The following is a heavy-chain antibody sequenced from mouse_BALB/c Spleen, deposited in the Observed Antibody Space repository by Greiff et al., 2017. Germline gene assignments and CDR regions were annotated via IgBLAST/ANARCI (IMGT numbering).Heavy chain of an antibody. Sequence: DVKLVESGGGLVQPGGSRKLSCAASGFTFSSFGMHWVRQAPEKGLEWVAYISSGSSTIYYADTVKGRFTISRDNPKNTLFLQMTSLRSEDTAMYYCAASYYYGPWFAYWGQGTLVTVSA. CDR2: ISSGSSTI. V-gene: IGHV5-17*02. CDR1: GFTFSSFG. D-gene: IGHD1-1*01. CDR3: AASYYYGPWFAY. J-gene: IGHJ3*01.